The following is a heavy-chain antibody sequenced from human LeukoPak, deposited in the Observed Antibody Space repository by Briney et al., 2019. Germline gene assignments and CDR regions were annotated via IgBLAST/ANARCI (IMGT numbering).Heavy chain of an antibody. CDR3: ARDGYYYDSSGYYWEDPYFDY. D-gene: IGHD3-22*01. Sequence: PSETLSLTCAVYGGSFSGYYWSWIRQPPGKGLEWIGEINHSGSTNYNPSLKSRVTISVDTSKNQFSLKLSSVTAADTAVYYCARDGYYYDSSGYYWEDPYFDYWGQGTLVTVSS. CDR2: INHSGST. J-gene: IGHJ4*02. CDR1: GGSFSGYY. V-gene: IGHV4-34*01.